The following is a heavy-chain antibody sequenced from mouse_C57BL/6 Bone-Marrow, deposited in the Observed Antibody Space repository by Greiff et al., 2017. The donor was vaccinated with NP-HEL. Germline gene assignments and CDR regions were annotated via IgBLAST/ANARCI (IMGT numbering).Heavy chain of an antibody. D-gene: IGHD1-1*01. Sequence: QVQLKESGAELARPGASVKMSCKASGYTFTSYTMHWVKQRPGQGLEWIGYINPSSGYTKYNQKFKDKATLTADKSSSTAYMQLSSLTSEDSAVYYCARSYYGSSSGYYAMDYWGQGTSVTVSS. CDR1: GYTFTSYT. CDR2: INPSSGYT. J-gene: IGHJ4*01. V-gene: IGHV1-4*01. CDR3: ARSYYGSSSGYYAMDY.